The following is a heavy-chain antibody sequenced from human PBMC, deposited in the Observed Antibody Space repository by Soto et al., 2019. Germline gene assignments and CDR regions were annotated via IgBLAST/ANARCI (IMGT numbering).Heavy chain of an antibody. Sequence: DVHLLESGGGLVQPGGSLRLSCAASGFSFSSYAMVWVRQAPGKGLEWVAVISARGGSSYFADSVKGRFTLSRDNSKNVLSLEMNSLRAEYTAIYFCAKGSIEYSASVDNWGQGTLVVVSS. CDR3: AKGSIEYSASVDN. V-gene: IGHV3-23*01. CDR1: GFSFSSYA. D-gene: IGHD5-12*01. CDR2: ISARGGSS. J-gene: IGHJ4*02.